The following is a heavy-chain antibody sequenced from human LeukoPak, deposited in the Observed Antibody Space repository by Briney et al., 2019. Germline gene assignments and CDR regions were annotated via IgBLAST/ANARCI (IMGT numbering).Heavy chain of an antibody. CDR2: ISAYNGNT. CDR1: GYTFTSYG. Sequence: GASVKVSCKASGYTFTSYGISWVRQAPGQGLEWMGWISAYNGNTNYAQKFQGRVTMTRDMSTSTVYMELSSLRSEDTAVYYCARDHYYYDSSGYSSGHFDYWGQGTLVTVSS. CDR3: ARDHYYYDSSGYSSGHFDY. D-gene: IGHD3-22*01. V-gene: IGHV1-18*01. J-gene: IGHJ4*02.